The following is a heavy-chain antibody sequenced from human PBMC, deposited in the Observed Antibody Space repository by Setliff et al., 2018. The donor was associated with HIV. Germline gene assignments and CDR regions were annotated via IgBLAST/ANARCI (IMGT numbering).Heavy chain of an antibody. CDR3: VRGASPDYDSGGYSAGGH. J-gene: IGHJ4*02. Sequence: ASVKVSCKASGYTFTSYDINWVRQATGQGLEWMGWMNPNSANTGYAQKFQGRVTMTRNTSISTAYMELSNLRAEDTAVYYCVRGASPDYDSGGYSAGGHWGRGTLVTVSS. V-gene: IGHV1-8*01. D-gene: IGHD3-22*01. CDR1: GYTFTSYD. CDR2: MNPNSANT.